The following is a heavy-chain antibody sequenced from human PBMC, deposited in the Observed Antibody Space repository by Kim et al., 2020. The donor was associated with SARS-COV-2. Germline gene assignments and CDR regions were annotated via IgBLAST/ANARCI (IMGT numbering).Heavy chain of an antibody. CDR3: AKCGLNYYDSGGYYLAWYFVL. CDR2: ISWNSGSI. V-gene: IGHV3-9*01. CDR1: GFTFDDYA. J-gene: IGHJ2*01. D-gene: IGHD3-22*01. Sequence: GGSLRLSCAVSGFTFDDYAMHWVRQAPGKGLEWVAGISWNSGSIGYADFVKGGFIISRDNARHSLYLQMNSLRAEETAFYYCAKCGLNYYDSGGYYLAWYFVLWRRGALLTVSS.